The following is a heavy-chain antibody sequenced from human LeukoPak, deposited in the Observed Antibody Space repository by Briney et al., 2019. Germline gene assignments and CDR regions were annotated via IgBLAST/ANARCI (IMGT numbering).Heavy chain of an antibody. CDR3: ARDTAAAGTSSDY. J-gene: IGHJ4*02. CDR1: GGSISSSSYY. CDR2: IYYSGST. Sequence: PSETLSLTCTVSGGSISSSSYYWGWIRQPPGKGLEWIGSIYYSGSTYYNPSLKSRVTISVDTSKNQFSLKLSSVAAADTAVYYCARDTAAAGTSSDYWGQGTLVTVSS. V-gene: IGHV4-39*07. D-gene: IGHD6-13*01.